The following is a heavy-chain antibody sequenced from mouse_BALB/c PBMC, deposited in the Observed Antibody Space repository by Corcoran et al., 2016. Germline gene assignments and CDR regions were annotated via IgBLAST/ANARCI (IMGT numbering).Heavy chain of an antibody. CDR3: ARREGYYFDY. CDR2: IYWDDDK. CDR1: GFSLSTSGMV. J-gene: IGHJ2*01. Sequence: QVTLKESGPGILQPSQTLSLTCSFSGFSLSTSGMVVSWIRQPSGKVLEWLAHIYWDDDKRYNPSRKSRLTISKDTSSNQVFLKITSVDTADTATYYCARREGYYFDYWGQGTTLTVSA. V-gene: IGHV8-12*01.